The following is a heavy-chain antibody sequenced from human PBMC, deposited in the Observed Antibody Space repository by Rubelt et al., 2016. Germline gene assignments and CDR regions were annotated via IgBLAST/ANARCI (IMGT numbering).Heavy chain of an antibody. CDR2: ITSSGTYA. CDR1: GFTFSDSY. CDR3: VRKTTYGSGNYYNVAYFYMDV. D-gene: IGHD3-10*01. V-gene: IGHV3-11*03. J-gene: IGHJ6*03. Sequence: GGGLVKPGGSLRLSCAASGFTFSDSYMTWIRQAPGKGLEWVAYITSSGTYANYADSVKGRFTISRDNAKNSLYLQTNSLRAEDTAVYYCVRKTTYGSGNYYNVAYFYMDVWGKGTTVIVSS.